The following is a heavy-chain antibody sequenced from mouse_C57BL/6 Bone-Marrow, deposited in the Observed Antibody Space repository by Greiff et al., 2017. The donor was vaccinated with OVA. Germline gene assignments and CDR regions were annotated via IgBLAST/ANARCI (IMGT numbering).Heavy chain of an antibody. CDR2: ISYDGSN. CDR1: GYSITSGYY. Sequence: VQLKQSGPGLVKPSQSLSLTCSVTGYSITSGYYWNWIRQFPGNKLEWMGYISYDGSNNYNPSLKNRISITRDTSKNQFFLKLNSVTTEDTATYYCARDRYYYAMDYWGQGTSVTVSS. J-gene: IGHJ4*01. CDR3: ARDRYYYAMDY. V-gene: IGHV3-6*01.